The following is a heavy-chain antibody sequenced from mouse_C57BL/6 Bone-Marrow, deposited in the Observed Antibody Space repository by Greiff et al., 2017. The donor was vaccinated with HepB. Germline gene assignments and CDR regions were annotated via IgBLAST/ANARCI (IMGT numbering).Heavy chain of an antibody. D-gene: IGHD2-5*01. J-gene: IGHJ2*01. CDR2: IDPETGGT. CDR1: GYTFTDYE. CDR3: TRSLYYSNYDFDY. V-gene: IGHV1-15*01. Sequence: QVQLKQSGAELVRPGASVTLSCKASGYTFTDYEMHWVKQTPVHGLEWIGAIDPETGGTAYNPKFKGKAILTADKSSITAYMVLRSLTSEDSAVYYGTRSLYYSNYDFDYWGQGTTLTVSS.